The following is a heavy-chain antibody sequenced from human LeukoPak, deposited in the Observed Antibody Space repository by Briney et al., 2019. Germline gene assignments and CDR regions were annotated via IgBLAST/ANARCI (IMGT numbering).Heavy chain of an antibody. J-gene: IGHJ4*02. V-gene: IGHV4-39*01. D-gene: IGHD6-19*01. CDR3: ARQAVAGRTFDY. CDR2: MYYSGST. Sequence: SETLSLTCSVSGGSISSSSHCWGWIRQPPGKGLEWIGSMYYSGSTYHNPSLKSRVTISVDTSKNQFSLKLSSVTAADTAVYYCARQAVAGRTFDYWGQGTLVTVSS. CDR1: GGSISSSSHC.